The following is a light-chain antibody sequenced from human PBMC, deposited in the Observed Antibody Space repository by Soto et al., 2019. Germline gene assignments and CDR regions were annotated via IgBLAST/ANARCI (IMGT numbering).Light chain of an antibody. CDR3: QQSYTTPLT. CDR1: QSINTN. V-gene: IGKV1-39*01. CDR2: TAS. J-gene: IGKJ3*01. Sequence: DIQLTQSPSSLSASVGDRVALACRASQSINTNLNWYQQKPGSPPKLLIHTASTLQSGVPSRFSGSGSGTDFTLPITTLQPEDFATYSCQQSYTTPLTFGPGTKVDI.